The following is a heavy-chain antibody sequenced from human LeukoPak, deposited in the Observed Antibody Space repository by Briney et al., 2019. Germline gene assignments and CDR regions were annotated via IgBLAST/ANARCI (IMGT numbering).Heavy chain of an antibody. CDR2: IYHSGRT. V-gene: IGHV4-38-2*02. Sequence: SETLSLTCAVSGYSINSGYYWGWIRQPPGKGLEWIGSIYHSGRTCYHPSLKSRATISVDTSKNQFSLKLISVTAADTAVYYCARDLLNDVDSGQYSYYYIDVWGKGTPVTVSS. D-gene: IGHD6-19*01. CDR3: ARDLLNDVDSGQYSYYYIDV. J-gene: IGHJ6*03. CDR1: GYSINSGYY.